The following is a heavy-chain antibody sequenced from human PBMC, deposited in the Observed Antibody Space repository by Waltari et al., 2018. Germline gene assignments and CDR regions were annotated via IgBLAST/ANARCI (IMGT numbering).Heavy chain of an antibody. Sequence: QVQLQESGPGLVKPSETLSLTCTVSGGSLSSYYWSWIRQPAGKGLEWIGRIYTRGSTNYNPSLKSRVTMSVDTSKNQFSLKLSSVTAADTAVNYCARDRNTYYYYGMDVWGQGTTVTVSS. CDR2: IYTRGST. V-gene: IGHV4-4*07. CDR1: GGSLSSYY. CDR3: ARDRNTYYYYGMDV. J-gene: IGHJ6*02.